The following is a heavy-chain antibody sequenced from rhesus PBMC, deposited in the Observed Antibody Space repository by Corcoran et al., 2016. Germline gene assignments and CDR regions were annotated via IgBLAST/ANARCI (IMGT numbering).Heavy chain of an antibody. V-gene: IGHV3S5*01. Sequence: EVQLVESGGDLVQPGGSLRLSCAASGCTFSACGMSWVRQAPGKGLEWVSYSAKDCDTTYNPDSIKGRYTISRDNSNNTPSLQMNSLRTEDTAMYYCAKESSDSGLDYWGQGVLVTVSS. CDR3: AKESSDSGLDY. CDR2: SAKDCDTT. J-gene: IGHJ4*01. D-gene: IGHD2-33*01. CDR1: GCTFSACG.